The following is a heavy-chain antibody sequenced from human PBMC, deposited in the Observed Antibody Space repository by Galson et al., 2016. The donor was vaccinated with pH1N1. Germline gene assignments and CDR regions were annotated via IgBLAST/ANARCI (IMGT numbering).Heavy chain of an antibody. CDR1: GCTFSNSA. V-gene: IGHV1-69*01. D-gene: IGHD3-10*01. CDR3: ASPAIVRGVVYYHYGMDV. Sequence: VKVSCKASGCTFSNSAVSWVRQAPGQGLEWMGGIIPIFGATNYAQKIQGRVTITADQITSTSYMELSSLRSEDTAIYYCASPAIVRGVVYYHYGMDVWGQGTTVTVSS. CDR2: IIPIFGAT. J-gene: IGHJ6*02.